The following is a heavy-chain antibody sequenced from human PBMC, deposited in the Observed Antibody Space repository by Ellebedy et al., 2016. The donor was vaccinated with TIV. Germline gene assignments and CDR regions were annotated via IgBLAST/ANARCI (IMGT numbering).Heavy chain of an antibody. CDR2: LGGSSENT. V-gene: IGHV3-23*01. CDR3: AKTASKGRGWRTPIDY. CDR1: GLTSGLTFGDYA. J-gene: IGHJ4*02. D-gene: IGHD6-19*01. Sequence: GESLKISCAASGLTSGLTFGDYAMSWVRQAPGKGLEWVSALGGSSENTYYADSVQGRFTISRDNSENTLYLQMNSLRAEDTAVYYCAKTASKGRGWRTPIDYWGQGTLVTVSS.